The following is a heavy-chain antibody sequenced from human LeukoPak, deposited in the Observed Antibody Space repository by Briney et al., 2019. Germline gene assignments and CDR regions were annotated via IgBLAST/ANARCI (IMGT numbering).Heavy chain of an antibody. CDR3: AGSLGYCTSNVCYLKY. CDR2: ISAQHGQT. D-gene: IGHD2-8*01. J-gene: IGHJ4*02. Sequence: VASVKVSCKASGYTFTVFYMHWVRQVAAQGLEWMGWISAQHGQTEYAPNSQDRVTMTTDTYTNTAYMELRSLRSDDTAVYYCAGSLGYCTSNVCYLKYWGQGTLVTVSS. V-gene: IGHV1-18*04. CDR1: GYTFTVFY.